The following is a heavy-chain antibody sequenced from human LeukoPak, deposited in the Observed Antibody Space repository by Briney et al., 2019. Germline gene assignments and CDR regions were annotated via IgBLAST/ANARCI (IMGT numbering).Heavy chain of an antibody. D-gene: IGHD1-26*01. CDR1: GYTFTGYY. CDR3: ARGSIVGATFDYFDY. J-gene: IGHJ4*02. V-gene: IGHV1-2*02. CDR2: IDPNSGGT. Sequence: ASVKVSCKASGYTFTGYYMHWVRQAPGQGLEWMGWIDPNSGGTNYAQKFQGRVTMTRDTSISTAYMELSRLRSDDTAVYYCARGSIVGATFDYFDYWGQGTLVTVSS.